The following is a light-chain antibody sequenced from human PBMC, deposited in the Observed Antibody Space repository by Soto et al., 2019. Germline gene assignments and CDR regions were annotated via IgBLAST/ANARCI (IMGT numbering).Light chain of an antibody. CDR1: QSISRW. J-gene: IGKJ5*01. CDR3: QQYNTYST. Sequence: IHRTQCLSTLSASFSDRGTITCRASQSISRWLAWYQQKPGKAPKALIYDASTLRSGVPSRFSGGGSGTEFTLTISSLQPDDFATYYCQQYNTYSTFGQGTRLEIK. CDR2: DAS. V-gene: IGKV1-5*01.